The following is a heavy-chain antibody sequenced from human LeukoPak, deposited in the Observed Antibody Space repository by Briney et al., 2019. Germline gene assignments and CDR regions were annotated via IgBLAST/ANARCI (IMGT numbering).Heavy chain of an antibody. CDR1: GGSISSSSYY. D-gene: IGHD5-24*01. V-gene: IGHV4-39*07. J-gene: IGHJ4*02. CDR2: IYYSGST. CDR3: ARNFPLEEMATIRPQD. Sequence: SETLSLTCTVSGGSISSSSYYWGWIRQPPGKGLEWIGSIYYSGSTYYNPSLKSRVTISVDTSKNQFSLKLSSVTAADTAVYYCARNFPLEEMATIRPQDWGQGTLVTVSS.